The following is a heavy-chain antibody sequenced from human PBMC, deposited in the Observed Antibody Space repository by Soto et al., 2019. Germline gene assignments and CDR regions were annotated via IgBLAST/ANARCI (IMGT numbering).Heavy chain of an antibody. J-gene: IGHJ4*02. CDR3: TTDGLAVAVFDY. CDR1: GFTFNNAW. CDR2: IKSKTDGGTI. D-gene: IGHD6-19*01. Sequence: VQLVESGGGLVKPGGSLRLSCAASGFTFNNAWTNWVRQAPGKGLEWVGRIKSKTDGGTIDYAAPVKGRFTISRDDSKNTLYLQMNSLKTEDTAVYYCTTDGLAVAVFDYWGQGTLVTVSS. V-gene: IGHV3-15*07.